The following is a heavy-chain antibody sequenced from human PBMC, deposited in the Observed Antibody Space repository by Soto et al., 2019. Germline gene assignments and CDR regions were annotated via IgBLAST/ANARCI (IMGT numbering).Heavy chain of an antibody. J-gene: IGHJ5*02. CDR1: GFTFSSYA. CDR2: ISYDGSNK. CDR3: ARDARMRLWFGVSTWFDP. Sequence: GGSLRLSCAASGFTFSSYAMHWVRQAPGKGLEWVAVISYDGSNKYYADSVKGRFTISRDNSKNTLYLQMNSLRAEDTAVYYCARDARMRLWFGVSTWFDPWGQGTLVTVSS. D-gene: IGHD3-10*01. V-gene: IGHV3-30-3*01.